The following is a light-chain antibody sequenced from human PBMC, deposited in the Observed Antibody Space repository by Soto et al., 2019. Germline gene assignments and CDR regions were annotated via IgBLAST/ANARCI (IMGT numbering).Light chain of an antibody. J-gene: IGLJ2*01. Sequence: LTQPASVSGSPGQSITISCTGTTSDVGGFDFVSWYQQHEGEAPKLILYAVTKRPSGVSSRFSGSKSGNTASLSISGLQPEDEADYYCSSFTSISTRVFGGGTKVTVL. V-gene: IGLV2-14*01. CDR1: TSDVGGFDF. CDR2: AVT. CDR3: SSFTSISTRV.